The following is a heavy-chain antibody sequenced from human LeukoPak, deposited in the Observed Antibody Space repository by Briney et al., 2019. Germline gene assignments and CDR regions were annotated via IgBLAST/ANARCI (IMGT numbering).Heavy chain of an antibody. CDR1: GGSTSSYY. Sequence: SETLSLTCTVSGGSTSSYYWSWIRQPPGKGLEWIGYIYYSGSTNYNPSLKSRVTISVDTSKNQFSLKLTSVTAADTAVYYCARDAASGYRDYWGQGTLVTVSS. D-gene: IGHD3-3*01. V-gene: IGHV4-59*12. CDR2: IYYSGST. J-gene: IGHJ4*02. CDR3: ARDAASGYRDY.